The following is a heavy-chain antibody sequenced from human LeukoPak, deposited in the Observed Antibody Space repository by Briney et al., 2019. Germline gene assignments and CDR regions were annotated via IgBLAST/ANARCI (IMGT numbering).Heavy chain of an antibody. D-gene: IGHD7-27*01. CDR2: ITTGDGNT. V-gene: IGHV3-23*01. CDR3: AKDGGLWVSAHWGDS. J-gene: IGHJ4*02. CDR1: GFTFSSYT. Sequence: PGGSLTLSCTASGFTFSSYTMTWVRQAPGKGLKWVSTITTGDGNTCYADPVKGRFTVSRDDSKNTLYLQMNSLRAEDTAVYYCAKDGGLWVSAHWGDSWGRGTLVTVSS.